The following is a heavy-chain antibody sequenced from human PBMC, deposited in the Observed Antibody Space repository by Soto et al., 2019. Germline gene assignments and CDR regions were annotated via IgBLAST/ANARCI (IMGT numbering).Heavy chain of an antibody. CDR1: GYTFIHYA. CDR2: INAGDGNT. V-gene: IGHV1-3*01. CDR3: ARELGYRGYEAVPGY. J-gene: IGHJ4*02. D-gene: IGHD5-12*01. Sequence: QVQLVQSGAEVKKPGASVKISCRASGYTFIHYAIHWVRQAPGQGREWMGWINAGDGNTKYAQTFQDRVTITRDTSATTAYMDLSSLRSEDTAVYYCARELGYRGYEAVPGYWGQGTLVTVSS.